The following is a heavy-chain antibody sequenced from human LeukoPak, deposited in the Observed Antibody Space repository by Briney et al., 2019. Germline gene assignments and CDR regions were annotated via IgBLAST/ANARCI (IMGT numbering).Heavy chain of an antibody. Sequence: SETLSLTCAICGGSFSNFYWNWIRQSPGKGLEWIGEITQSGNTNYNPSLKSRVTISVDTSKNHFSLKLTSVTAADTAVYYCARHDEYSSNHVGLDYWGQGTLVTVSS. D-gene: IGHD6-13*01. V-gene: IGHV4-34*01. CDR3: ARHDEYSSNHVGLDY. J-gene: IGHJ4*02. CDR1: GGSFSNFY. CDR2: ITQSGNT.